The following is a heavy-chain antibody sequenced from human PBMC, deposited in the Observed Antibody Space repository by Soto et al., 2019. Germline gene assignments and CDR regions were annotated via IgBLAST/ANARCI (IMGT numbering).Heavy chain of an antibody. CDR2: IIPIFGTA. V-gene: IGHV1-69*13. CDR3: ARELGAVQLSPALDAFDI. CDR1: GGTFSSYA. Sequence: ASVKVSCKASGGTFSSYAISWVRQAPGQGLEWMGGIIPIFGTANYAQKFQGRVTITADESTSTAYMELSSLRPEDTAVYYCARELGAVQLSPALDAFDIWGQGTMVTVSS. D-gene: IGHD1-1*01. J-gene: IGHJ3*02.